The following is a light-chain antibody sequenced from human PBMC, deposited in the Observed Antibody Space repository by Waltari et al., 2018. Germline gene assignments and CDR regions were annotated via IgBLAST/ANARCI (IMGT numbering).Light chain of an antibody. CDR1: QSVCSN. V-gene: IGKV3D-15*01. CDR2: GAS. CDR3: QQYNKWPLT. J-gene: IGKJ2*01. Sequence: EIVMTQSPATLSVSPGERATLSCRASQSVCSNLAWYQQKPCQAPRLLIYGASTRATGIAARFSGSGSGTEFTLNISSLQSEDFAVYYCQQYNKWPLTFGQGTKLEIK.